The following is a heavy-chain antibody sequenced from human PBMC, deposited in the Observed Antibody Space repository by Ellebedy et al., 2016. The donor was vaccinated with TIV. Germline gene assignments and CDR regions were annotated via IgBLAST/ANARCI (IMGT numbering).Heavy chain of an antibody. Sequence: GGSLRLSXAASGFIFSDYWRHWVRQAPGKGLEWVANIKEDGGEKYYVDSVKGRFTISRDNTKNSLYLQMNSLRAEDTAVYFCAGRHFDLWGRGTLVTVSS. CDR2: IKEDGGEK. CDR1: GFIFSDYW. CDR3: AGRHFDL. J-gene: IGHJ2*01. V-gene: IGHV3-7*01.